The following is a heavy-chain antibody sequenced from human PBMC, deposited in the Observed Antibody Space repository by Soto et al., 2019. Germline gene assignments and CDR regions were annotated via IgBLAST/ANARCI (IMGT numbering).Heavy chain of an antibody. CDR1: GGTFSSYA. CDR3: AGGRIVVVGSRAYYGMDV. V-gene: IGHV1-69*13. D-gene: IGHD3-22*01. J-gene: IGHJ6*02. CDR2: IIPVFGRV. Sequence: SVNGSCKASGGTFSSYAISWVRQAPGQGLEWMGGIIPVFGRVRYAQNFHGRATIPADESTNTAYMELSSLRPEDTAVYYCAGGRIVVVGSRAYYGMDVWGQGTTVTVSS.